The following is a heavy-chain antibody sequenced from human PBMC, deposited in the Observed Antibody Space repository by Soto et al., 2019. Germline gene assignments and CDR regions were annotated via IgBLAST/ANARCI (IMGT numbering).Heavy chain of an antibody. CDR2: IYVTGAV. CDR3: ARLRIATNNYKWFDP. V-gene: IGHV4-31*03. Sequence: SETLSLTCSVSGAALNSGNYYWSWIRQVPGKGPEWIGHIYVTGAVDYNPSLRDRITISQDTSERQFSLNLRLVTAADTAVYYCARLRIATNNYKWFDPWGQGTLVTVSS. CDR1: GAALNSGNYY. J-gene: IGHJ5*02. D-gene: IGHD2-21*01.